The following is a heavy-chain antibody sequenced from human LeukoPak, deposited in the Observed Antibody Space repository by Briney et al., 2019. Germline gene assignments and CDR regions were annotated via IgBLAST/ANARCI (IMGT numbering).Heavy chain of an antibody. D-gene: IGHD4-11*01. CDR3: AKDGTTVTTLYRPTNWFGP. CDR2: ISYDGSKI. Sequence: GGSLRLSCAASGFTFSSYGMHWVRQAPGKGLEWVAVISYDGSKIYYADFVKGRFTISRDNSKNTLFLQMNSLRADDTAVYYCAKDGTTVTTLYRPTNWFGPWGQGTLVTVSS. J-gene: IGHJ5*02. CDR1: GFTFSSYG. V-gene: IGHV3-30*18.